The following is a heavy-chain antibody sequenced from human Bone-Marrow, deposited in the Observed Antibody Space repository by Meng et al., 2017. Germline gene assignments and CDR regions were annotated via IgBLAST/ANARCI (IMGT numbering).Heavy chain of an antibody. D-gene: IGHD6-13*01. V-gene: IGHV3-15*01. Sequence: GESPMISCVASGFSFTDAWMSRVRQAPGTGQEWGGRSKSNSDDGTTDYAAPVKGRFTISRDDSKNALHLQMNSLRTEHTAVYFCATGAAAADHWGQGTLVTVSS. CDR3: ATGAAAADH. J-gene: IGHJ4*02. CDR2: SKSNSDDGTT. CDR1: GFSFTDAW.